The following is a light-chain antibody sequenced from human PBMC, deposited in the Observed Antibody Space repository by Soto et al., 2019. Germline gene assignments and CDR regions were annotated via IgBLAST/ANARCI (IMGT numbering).Light chain of an antibody. V-gene: IGKV1-9*01. CDR3: QQPTRYPST. J-gene: IGKJ4*01. CDR1: EDITNY. CDR2: DAS. Sequence: IQLTQSPSSLSASVGDRVTVTCRASEDITNYLAWYQQKAVKAPKLLIYDASALHSGVPSRFSGSGSGTDFTLTIRGLQPEDFATYSCQQPTRYPSTFGGRNKVEI.